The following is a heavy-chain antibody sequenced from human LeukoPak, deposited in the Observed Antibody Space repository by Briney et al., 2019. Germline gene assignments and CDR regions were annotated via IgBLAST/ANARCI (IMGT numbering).Heavy chain of an antibody. D-gene: IGHD1-1*01. V-gene: IGHV4-31*03. CDR1: GGSISSGGYY. CDR2: IYYSGST. CDR3: ARYDRGGSRYFNL. Sequence: PSETLSLTCTVSGGSISSGGYYWSWIRQHPGKGLEWIGYIYYSGSTYYNPSLKSRVTISVDTSKNQFSLKLSSVTAADTAVYYCARYDRGGSRYFNLWGRGTLVTVSS. J-gene: IGHJ2*01.